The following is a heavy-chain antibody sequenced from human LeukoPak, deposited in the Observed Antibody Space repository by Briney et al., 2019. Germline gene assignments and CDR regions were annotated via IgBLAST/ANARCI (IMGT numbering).Heavy chain of an antibody. CDR2: ICYSEST. D-gene: IGHD3-16*02. CDR1: GGSISSSSYY. J-gene: IGHJ2*01. V-gene: IGHV4-39*01. Sequence: PETLSRTRTVSGGSISSSSYYRGSIRHPPGNGLEWIGSICYSESTYYNPSLKSRVTISVDTSKNQFSLKLSSVTAADTAVYYCARHFRPYDYVWGSYRPYWYFDLWGRGTLVTVSS. CDR3: ARHFRPYDYVWGSYRPYWYFDL.